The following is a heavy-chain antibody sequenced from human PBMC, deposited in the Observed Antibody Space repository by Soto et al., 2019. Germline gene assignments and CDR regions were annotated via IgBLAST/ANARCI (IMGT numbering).Heavy chain of an antibody. CDR3: SRDEGGYSYVWWFDP. Sequence: GGSLRLSCTTSGFTSGTYAMSWFRQAPGQGLEWVGFIRSRAYGSTPEYAASVQGRFTISRDDSKRIVYLHMSSLKTEDTAVYFCSRDEGGYSYVWWFDPWGQGTLVTVSS. J-gene: IGHJ5*02. V-gene: IGHV3-49*03. CDR2: IRSRAYGSTP. D-gene: IGHD5-18*01. CDR1: GFTSGTYA.